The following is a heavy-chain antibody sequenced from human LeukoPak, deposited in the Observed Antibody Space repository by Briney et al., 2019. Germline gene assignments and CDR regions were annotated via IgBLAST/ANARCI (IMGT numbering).Heavy chain of an antibody. D-gene: IGHD5-24*01. CDR1: GGSISRSGYY. Sequence: PSQTLSLTCTVSGGSISRSGYYWSWIRQHPGKGREWIGYIYYSGSTYYNPSLKSRVTISVDTSKNQFSLKLSSVTAADTAVYYCARGGDGYNYTPDYWGQGTLVTVSS. CDR3: ARGGDGYNYTPDY. CDR2: IYYSGST. V-gene: IGHV4-31*03. J-gene: IGHJ4*02.